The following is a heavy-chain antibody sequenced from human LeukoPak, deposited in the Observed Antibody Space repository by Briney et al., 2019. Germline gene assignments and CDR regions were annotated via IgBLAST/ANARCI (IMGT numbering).Heavy chain of an antibody. D-gene: IGHD3-3*01. Sequence: PGRSLRLSCAAFGFTFSSYAMHWVRQAPGKGLEWVAVISYDGSNKYYADSVKGRFTISRDNSKNTLYLQMNSLRAEDTAVYYCAKGQTYYDFWSGYYFYYFDYWGQGTLVTVSS. CDR1: GFTFSSYA. CDR2: ISYDGSNK. J-gene: IGHJ4*02. CDR3: AKGQTYYDFWSGYYFYYFDY. V-gene: IGHV3-30-3*01.